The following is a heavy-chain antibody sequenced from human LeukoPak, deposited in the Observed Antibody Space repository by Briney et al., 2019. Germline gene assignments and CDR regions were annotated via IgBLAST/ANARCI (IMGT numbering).Heavy chain of an antibody. CDR3: ARDPYPDYPFDY. CDR2: IYTSGST. D-gene: IGHD4-11*01. Sequence: SETLSLTCTVSGGSISSSTYYWGWIRQSPGKGLEWIGRIYTSGSTNYNPSLKSRVTMSVDTSKNQFSLKLSSVTAADTAVYYCARDPYPDYPFDYWGQGTLVTVSS. J-gene: IGHJ4*02. CDR1: GGSISSSTYY. V-gene: IGHV4-39*07.